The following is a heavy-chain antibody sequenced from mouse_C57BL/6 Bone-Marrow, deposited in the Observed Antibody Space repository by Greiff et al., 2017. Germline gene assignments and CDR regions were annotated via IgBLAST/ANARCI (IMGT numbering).Heavy chain of an antibody. Sequence: QVQLKQSGAELMKPRASVQLSCKATGYTFTGYWIEWVKQRPGHGLEWIGASFPGSGSTNYNEKFKGKATFTAGTSSHTAYMQLSSLTTEDSAIYYCARRDYDGYCYAMDYWGQGTSVTVSS. D-gene: IGHD2-4*01. CDR1: GYTFTGYW. CDR2: SFPGSGST. V-gene: IGHV1-9*01. CDR3: ARRDYDGYCYAMDY. J-gene: IGHJ4*01.